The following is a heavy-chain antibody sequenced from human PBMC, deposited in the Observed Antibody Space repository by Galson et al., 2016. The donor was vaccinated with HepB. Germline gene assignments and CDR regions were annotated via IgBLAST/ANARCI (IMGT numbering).Heavy chain of an antibody. CDR2: ISTYSGNT. CDR1: GYTLTTSG. CDR3: ARDVQYRFDS. J-gene: IGHJ4*02. D-gene: IGHD2/OR15-2a*01. Sequence: SVKVSCKASGYTLTTSGISWVRQAPGQGLEWMGWISTYSGNTKYAQKFQGGLTLTTDSSTTTAYMELRSLRFDDTALYYCARDVQYRFDSWGQGTLVTVSS. V-gene: IGHV1-18*01.